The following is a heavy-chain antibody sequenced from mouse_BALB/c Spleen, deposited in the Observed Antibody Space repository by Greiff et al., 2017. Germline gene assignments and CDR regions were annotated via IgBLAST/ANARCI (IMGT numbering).Heavy chain of an antibody. CDR2: ISSGSSTI. CDR1: GFTFSSFG. CDR3: ARSPTVAPYYYAMDY. Sequence: EVQGVESGGGLVQPGGSRKLSCAASGFTFSSFGMHWVRQAPEKGLEWVAYISSGSSTIYYTDTVKGRFTITRDNPKNTLFLQMTSLRSEDTAMYYCARSPTVAPYYYAMDYWGQGTSVTVSS. J-gene: IGHJ4*01. V-gene: IGHV5-17*02. D-gene: IGHD1-1*01.